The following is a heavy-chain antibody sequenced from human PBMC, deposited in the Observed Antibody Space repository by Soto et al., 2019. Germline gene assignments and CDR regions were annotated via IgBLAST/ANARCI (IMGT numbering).Heavy chain of an antibody. CDR1: GFTFSNAW. V-gene: IGHV3-15*07. CDR3: TTSSGSFLGSIFYYYYYGMDV. Sequence: GGSLRLSCAASGFTFSNAWMNWVRQAPGKGLEWVGRIKSKTDGGTTDYAAPVKGRFTISRDDSKNTLYLQMNSLKTEDTAVYYCTTSSGSFLGSIFYYYYYGMDVWGQGTTVTVSS. D-gene: IGHD1-26*01. J-gene: IGHJ6*02. CDR2: IKSKTDGGTT.